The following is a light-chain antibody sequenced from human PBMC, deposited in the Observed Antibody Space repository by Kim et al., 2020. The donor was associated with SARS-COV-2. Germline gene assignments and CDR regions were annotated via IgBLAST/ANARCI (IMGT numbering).Light chain of an antibody. CDR3: LQHHTYPYT. J-gene: IGKJ2*01. CDR1: HDISDH. CDR2: GAS. V-gene: IGKV1-17*03. Sequence: SASVGDRVTITCRSSHDISDHLGWLQQKPGKVPKRLIYGASSLQSGVPSRFSGSGSGTEFTLTISGLQPEDFATYFCLQHHTYPYTFGQGTKLEI.